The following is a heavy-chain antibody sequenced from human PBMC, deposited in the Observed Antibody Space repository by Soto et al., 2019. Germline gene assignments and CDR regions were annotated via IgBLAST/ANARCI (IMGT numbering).Heavy chain of an antibody. CDR3: AIVVKQQLPDY. D-gene: IGHD6-13*01. J-gene: IGHJ4*02. V-gene: IGHV3-30*03. CDR1: GFTFSSYG. Sequence: GGSLRLSCAASGFTFSSYGMHWVRQAPGKGLEWVAVISYDGSNKYYADSVKGRFTISRDNSKNTLYLQMNSLRAEDTAVYYWAIVVKQQLPDYWGEGTLVTGSS. CDR2: ISYDGSNK.